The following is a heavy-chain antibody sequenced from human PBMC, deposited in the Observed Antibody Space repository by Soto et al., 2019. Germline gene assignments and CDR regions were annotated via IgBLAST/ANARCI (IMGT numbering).Heavy chain of an antibody. CDR3: TSDTFGLRDT. J-gene: IGHJ5*02. D-gene: IGHD3-16*01. CDR2: MNPAGTIT. CDR1: GFPFSHYW. V-gene: IGHV3-74*01. Sequence: MQMVESGGGSVQPGGSLRLSCAASGFPFSHYWMHWVRQTPGKGLVWVPRMNPAGTITNYADSVEGRFTIPRDHADSALFLQMNSLRAEDTAIYYCTSDTFGLRDTCGQGPLVTVSS.